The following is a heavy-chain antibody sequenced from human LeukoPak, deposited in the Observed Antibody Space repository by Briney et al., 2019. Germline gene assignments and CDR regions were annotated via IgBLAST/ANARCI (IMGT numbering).Heavy chain of an antibody. Sequence: PSETLSLTCSVSGGSISSHYWSWLRQPAGKGLEWIGHIYSHGSVNYNPSVKSRVTMSVDTSKNQFSLKLYFATAADTAVFYCAGGPAASGYLDYWDGGTVATVSS. CDR3: AGGPAASGYLDY. CDR1: GGSISSHY. V-gene: IGHV4-4*07. D-gene: IGHD6-25*01. CDR2: IYSHGSV. J-gene: IGHJ4*02.